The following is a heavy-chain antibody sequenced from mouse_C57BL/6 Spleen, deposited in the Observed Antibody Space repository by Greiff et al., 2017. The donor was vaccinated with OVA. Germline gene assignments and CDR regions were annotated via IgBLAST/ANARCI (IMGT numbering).Heavy chain of an antibody. D-gene: IGHD4-1*01. J-gene: IGHJ2*01. Sequence: QVQLQQSGPGLVQPSQRLSITCTVSGFSLTSSGVHWVRQSPGKGLEWLGVILSGGRTDYNAAFISRLSLSKENATSKVFLKMNSLQADDSAIYYCARKWDWGALDYWGQGTTLTVSS. V-gene: IGHV2-2*01. CDR3: ARKWDWGALDY. CDR2: ILSGGRT. CDR1: GFSLTSSG.